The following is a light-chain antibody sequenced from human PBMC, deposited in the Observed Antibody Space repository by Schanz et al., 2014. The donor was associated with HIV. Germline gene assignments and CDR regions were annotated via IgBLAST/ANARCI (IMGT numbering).Light chain of an antibody. V-gene: IGLV2-14*03. CDR2: DVT. Sequence: QSALTQPASVSGSLGQAITISCTGTNTDIGHYNYVSWYQQHPGKAPKLIIYDVTSRPSGVSSRFSGSKSGNTASLTISGLQAGDETDFYCSSYGGNNDLVFGGGTKLTVL. CDR1: NTDIGHYNY. CDR3: SSYGGNNDLV. J-gene: IGLJ2*01.